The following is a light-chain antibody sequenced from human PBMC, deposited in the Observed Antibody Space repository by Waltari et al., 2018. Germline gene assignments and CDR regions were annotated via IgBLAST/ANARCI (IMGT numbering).Light chain of an antibody. V-gene: IGLV3-1*01. Sequence: SYELTQPPSVSVSPGQTVSITCSGDGLGDKYACWYHQKPGQSPILVIYQDTKRPPGIPERFSGSNSGNTATLTISGTQAMDEADYYCQAWDSSSEMVFGGGTKLTVL. CDR2: QDT. CDR1: GLGDKY. CDR3: QAWDSSSEMV. J-gene: IGLJ2*01.